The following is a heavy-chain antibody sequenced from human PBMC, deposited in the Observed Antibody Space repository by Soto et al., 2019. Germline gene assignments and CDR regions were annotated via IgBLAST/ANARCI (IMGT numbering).Heavy chain of an antibody. Sequence: GSLRLSCAASGFTFSSYWMSWVRQAPGKGLEWVANIKQDGSEKYYVDSVKGRFTISRDNAKNSLYLQMNSLRAEDTAVYYCARAPPPTIAVAGHDAFDIWGQGTMVTVSS. CDR1: GFTFSSYW. CDR2: IKQDGSEK. D-gene: IGHD6-19*01. V-gene: IGHV3-7*01. J-gene: IGHJ3*02. CDR3: ARAPPPTIAVAGHDAFDI.